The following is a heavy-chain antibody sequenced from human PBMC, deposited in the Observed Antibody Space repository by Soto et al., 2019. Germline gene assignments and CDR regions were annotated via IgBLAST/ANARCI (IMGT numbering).Heavy chain of an antibody. CDR1: GFTFSSYS. D-gene: IGHD5-12*01. V-gene: IGHV3-21*01. CDR3: ARVAGASSYDYFDNWFDP. Sequence: GGSLRLSFAASGFTFSSYSMNWVRQAPGKGLEWVSSISSSSSYIYYADSVKGRFTISRDNAKNSLYLQMNSLRAEDTAVYYCARVAGASSYDYFDNWFDPWGQGTLVTVSS. J-gene: IGHJ5*02. CDR2: ISSSSSYI.